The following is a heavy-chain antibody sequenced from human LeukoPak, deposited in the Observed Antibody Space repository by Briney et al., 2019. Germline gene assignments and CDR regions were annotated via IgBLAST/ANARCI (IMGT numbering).Heavy chain of an antibody. CDR1: GFTFRSYA. CDR3: AKAYYDLWSGYLDY. CDR2: ISGRGDST. D-gene: IGHD3-3*01. J-gene: IGHJ4*02. Sequence: GGSLRLSCAASGFTFRSYAMSWVRQAPGKGLEWVSGISGRGDSTYYADSVKGRFTVSRDNSKSTLYLQMNSLRAEDTAVYYCAKAYYDLWSGYLDYWGQGTLVTVSS. V-gene: IGHV3-23*01.